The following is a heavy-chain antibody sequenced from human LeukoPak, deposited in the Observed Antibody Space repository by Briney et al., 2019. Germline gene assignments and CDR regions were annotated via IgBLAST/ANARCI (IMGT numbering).Heavy chain of an antibody. V-gene: IGHV1-2*02. CDR1: GYTFTSYY. Sequence: ASVKVSCKASGYTFTSYYMHWARQAPGQGLEWMGWINPNSGGTNYAQKFQGRVTMTRDTSISTAYMELSRLRSDDTAVYYCARVPVPYSNLDYWGQGTLVTVSS. D-gene: IGHD4-11*01. J-gene: IGHJ4*02. CDR3: ARVPVPYSNLDY. CDR2: INPNSGGT.